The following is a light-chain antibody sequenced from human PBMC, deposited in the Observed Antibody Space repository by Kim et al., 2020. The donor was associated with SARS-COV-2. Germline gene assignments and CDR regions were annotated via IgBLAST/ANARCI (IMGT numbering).Light chain of an antibody. V-gene: IGKV1-33*01. CDR2: DVS. Sequence: DIQLTQSPSLLSASVGDRVTITCQACEDIINYLIWYQHIPGKPPKLLIYDVSNLKTGVPSRFSGSGSGTDFTFTISSLQPEDIATYYCQHFNSHPYSFGQGTKLEF. CDR1: EDIINY. CDR3: QHFNSHPYS. J-gene: IGKJ2*03.